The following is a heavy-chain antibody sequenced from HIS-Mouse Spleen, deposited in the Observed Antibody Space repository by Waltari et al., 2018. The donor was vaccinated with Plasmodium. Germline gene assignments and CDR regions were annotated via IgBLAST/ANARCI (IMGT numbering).Heavy chain of an antibody. CDR2: IKQDGSEK. CDR3: ASSWYWYFDL. V-gene: IGHV3-7*01. CDR1: RSTFRSFW. Sequence: EVQLVESGGGLVQPGGSLRLSCAAPRSTFRSFWMRGIRRAPGKGLEWVANIKQDGSEKYYVDSVKGRFTISRDNAKNSLYLQMNSLRAEDTAVYYCASSWYWYFDLWGRGTLVTVSS. D-gene: IGHD6-13*01. J-gene: IGHJ2*01.